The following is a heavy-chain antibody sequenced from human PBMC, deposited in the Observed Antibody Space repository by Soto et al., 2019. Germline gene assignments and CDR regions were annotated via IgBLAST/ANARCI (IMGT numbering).Heavy chain of an antibody. CDR2: IFSDNER. J-gene: IGHJ6*02. CDR1: GFSLTTGKMG. CDR3: ARMNVDSYQCYYAMDV. D-gene: IGHD4-17*01. V-gene: IGHV2-26*01. Sequence: SGPTLVNPTETLTLTCTVSGFSLTTGKMGVSWIRQPPGKALEWLAHIFSDNERSYSTSLQGRLTISKDTSGSQVVLSMTNVDPVDTATYYCARMNVDSYQCYYAMDVWGQGTTVTVSS.